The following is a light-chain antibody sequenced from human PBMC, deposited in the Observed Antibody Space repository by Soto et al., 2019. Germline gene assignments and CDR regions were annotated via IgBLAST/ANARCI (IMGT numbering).Light chain of an antibody. CDR2: AAS. J-gene: IGKJ2*01. CDR3: QQSYSTPRT. CDR1: QSISSY. V-gene: IGKV1-39*01. Sequence: DIKMTQSPSSLSASVRDRVTITCRASQSISSYLNWYQQKPGKAPKLLIYAASSLQSGVPSRFSGSGSGTDFTLTISSLQPEDFATYYCQQSYSTPRTFGHGTKLEIK.